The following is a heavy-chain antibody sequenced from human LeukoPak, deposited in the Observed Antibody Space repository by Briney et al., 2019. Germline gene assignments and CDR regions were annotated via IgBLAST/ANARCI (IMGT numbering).Heavy chain of an antibody. J-gene: IGHJ4*02. CDR1: GYSISSGYY. CDR3: ARERAVVVVAATPGY. D-gene: IGHD2-15*01. Sequence: SETLSLTCTVSGYSISSGYYWGWNRQPPGKGLEWIGSIYHSGSTYYNPSLKSRVTISVDTSKNQFSLKLSSVTAADTAVYYCARERAVVVVAATPGYWGQGTLVTVSS. CDR2: IYHSGST. V-gene: IGHV4-38-2*02.